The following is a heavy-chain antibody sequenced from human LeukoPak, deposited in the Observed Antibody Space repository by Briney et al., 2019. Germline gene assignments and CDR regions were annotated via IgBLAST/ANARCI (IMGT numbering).Heavy chain of an antibody. Sequence: GASVKVSCKGFDYTFTSYGIGWVRQAPGQGPEWMGWITVHDDNTNYAQKFQGRVTLTADTSTNTAYMELRSLRSEDTAVYYCARYGDYALVDWYFDVWGRGTLVTVSS. CDR3: ARYGDYALVDWYFDV. CDR2: ITVHDDNT. V-gene: IGHV1-18*01. CDR1: DYTFTSYG. J-gene: IGHJ2*01. D-gene: IGHD4-17*01.